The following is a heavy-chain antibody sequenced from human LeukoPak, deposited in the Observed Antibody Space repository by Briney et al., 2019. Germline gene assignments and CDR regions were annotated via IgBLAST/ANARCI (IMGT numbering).Heavy chain of an antibody. CDR1: GYTFTGYY. CDR2: INPNSCGT. CDR3: ARGYSSSSQDFDY. V-gene: IGHV1-2*02. J-gene: IGHJ4*02. D-gene: IGHD6-6*01. Sequence: ASVKVSCKASGYTFTGYYMHWVRQAPGQGLEWVGWINPNSCGTNYAQKFLGRVTMTRDTSISTAFMEPSRLRSDDTAVYYCARGYSSSSQDFDYWGQGTLVTVSS.